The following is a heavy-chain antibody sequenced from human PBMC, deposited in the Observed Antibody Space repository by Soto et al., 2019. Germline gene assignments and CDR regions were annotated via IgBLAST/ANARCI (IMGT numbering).Heavy chain of an antibody. Sequence: SVKVSCKASGGTFSSYAISWVRQAPGQGLEWMGGIIPIFGTANYAQKFQGRVTITADESTSTAYMELSSLRSEDTAVYYCARGHIAAAGLDAFDIWGQGTMVTVSS. D-gene: IGHD6-13*01. J-gene: IGHJ3*02. CDR1: GGTFSSYA. CDR3: ARGHIAAAGLDAFDI. CDR2: IIPIFGTA. V-gene: IGHV1-69*13.